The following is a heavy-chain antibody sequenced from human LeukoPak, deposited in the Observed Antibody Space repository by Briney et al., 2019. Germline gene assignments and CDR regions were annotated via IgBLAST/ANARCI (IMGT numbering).Heavy chain of an antibody. V-gene: IGHV4-59*01. J-gene: IGHJ4*02. D-gene: IGHD3-3*01. Sequence: SETLSLTCTVSGSSISSYYWSWIRQPPGKGLEWIGYIYYSGSTNYNPSLKSRVTISVDTSKNQFSLKLSSVTAADTAVYYCARFINDFWSGYYYFDYWGQGTLVTVSS. CDR1: GSSISSYY. CDR3: ARFINDFWSGYYYFDY. CDR2: IYYSGST.